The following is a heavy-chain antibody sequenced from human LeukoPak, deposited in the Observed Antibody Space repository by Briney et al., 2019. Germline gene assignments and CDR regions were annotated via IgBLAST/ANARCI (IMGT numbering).Heavy chain of an antibody. Sequence: GGSLRLSCAASGFTFSSYSMNWVRQAPGKGLEWVSSISSSSSYIYYADSVKGRFTISRDNAKSSLYLQMNSLRAEDTAVYYCARDPAYYYDSSAGMDVWGQGTTVTVSS. V-gene: IGHV3-21*01. D-gene: IGHD3-22*01. CDR2: ISSSSSYI. J-gene: IGHJ6*02. CDR1: GFTFSSYS. CDR3: ARDPAYYYDSSAGMDV.